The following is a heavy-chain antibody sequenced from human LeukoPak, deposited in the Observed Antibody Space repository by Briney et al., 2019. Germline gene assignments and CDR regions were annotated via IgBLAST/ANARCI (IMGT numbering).Heavy chain of an antibody. V-gene: IGHV4-34*01. D-gene: IGHD5-12*01. J-gene: IGHJ6*04. CDR2: INHSGGT. Sequence: PSETLSLTCAVYGGSFSGYYWSRIRQPPGKGLEWIGEINHSGGTNYNPSLKSRVTISVDTSKNQFSLKLSSVTAADTAVYYCARGISLRVRYSKHGMDVWGKGTTVTVSS. CDR3: ARGISLRVRYSKHGMDV. CDR1: GGSFSGYY.